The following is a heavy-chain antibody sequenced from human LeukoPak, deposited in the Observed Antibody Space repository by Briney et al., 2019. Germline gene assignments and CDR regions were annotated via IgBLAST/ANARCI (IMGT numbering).Heavy chain of an antibody. V-gene: IGHV3-53*01. CDR2: IYSGGST. J-gene: IGHJ1*01. D-gene: IGHD6-19*01. CDR3: ASSGWHAEYFQH. CDR1: GFTVSSNY. Sequence: GSLRLSCAASGFTVSSNYMSWVRQAPGKGLEWVSVIYSGGSTYYADSVKGRFTISRDNSKNTLYLQMNSLRAEDTAVYYCASSGWHAEYFQHWGQGTLVTVSS.